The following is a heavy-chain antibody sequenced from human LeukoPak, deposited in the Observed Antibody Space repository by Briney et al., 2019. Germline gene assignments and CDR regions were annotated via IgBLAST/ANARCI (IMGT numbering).Heavy chain of an antibody. CDR3: ARSIQKAFDM. CDR1: GFTFSTYA. CDR2: ITGSGGST. J-gene: IGHJ3*02. D-gene: IGHD5-18*01. V-gene: IGHV3-64*01. Sequence: VGFLRLSCAASGFTFSTYAMCWVRQAPGKGLECVSAITGSGGSTYYGSSVKGRFTISRDNSKNTLYLQMDSLRAEDMAVYYCARSIQKAFDMWGQGTMVTVSS.